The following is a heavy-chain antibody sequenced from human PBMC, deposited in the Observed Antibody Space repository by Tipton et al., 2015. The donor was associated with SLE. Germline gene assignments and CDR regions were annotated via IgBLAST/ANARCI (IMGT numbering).Heavy chain of an antibody. V-gene: IGHV3-48*03. J-gene: IGHJ4*02. D-gene: IGHD3-10*01. CDR3: AGSRRGMFDY. CDR1: GFTFSTYE. Sequence: SLRLSCAASGFTFSTYEMNWVRQAPGKGLEWVSYISSSGSTKYYADSVKGRFTISRDNAKNSLFLQMNTLRAEDTAVYYCAGSRRGMFDYWGQGTLVTVSS. CDR2: ISSSGSTK.